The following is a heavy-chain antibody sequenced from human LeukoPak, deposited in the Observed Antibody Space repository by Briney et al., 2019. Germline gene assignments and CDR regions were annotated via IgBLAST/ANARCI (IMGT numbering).Heavy chain of an antibody. D-gene: IGHD2-8*02. CDR1: GFTFSSYW. Sequence: GGSLRLSCAASGFTFSSYWMHWVRQAPGKGLVWVSRLISDGSSASYADSVKGRFTISRDNTKNILYLQMNSLRAEDTAVYYCVRDSRYCPDVWGQGTSVTVSS. V-gene: IGHV3-74*01. CDR2: LISDGSSA. CDR3: VRDSRYCPDV. J-gene: IGHJ6*02.